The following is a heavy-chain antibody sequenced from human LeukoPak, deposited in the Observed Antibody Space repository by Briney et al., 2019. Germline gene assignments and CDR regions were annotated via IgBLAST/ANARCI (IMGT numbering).Heavy chain of an antibody. Sequence: ASVKVSCKASGYTFTSYGISWVRQAPGQGLEWMGWISAYNGNTNYAQKLQGRVTMTTDTSTSTAYMELRSLRSEDTAVYYCATLDTAMVPIDYWGQGTLVTVSS. CDR1: GYTFTSYG. CDR2: ISAYNGNT. CDR3: ATLDTAMVPIDY. J-gene: IGHJ4*02. V-gene: IGHV1-18*01. D-gene: IGHD5-18*01.